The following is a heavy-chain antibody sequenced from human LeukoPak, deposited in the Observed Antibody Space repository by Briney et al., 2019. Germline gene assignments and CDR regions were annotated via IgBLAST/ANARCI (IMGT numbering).Heavy chain of an antibody. CDR3: ARQVSCDTTTCYAGMPPDY. V-gene: IGHV3-23*01. Sequence: GGSLTLACAVSGLTFSRYAMSWVRQTTEEGLEWVAFIRRGDGSTYYADSVRGRFTISRDDSGNTLFLQMNSLRAEDTAVYYCARQVSCDTTTCYAGMPPDYWGQGTLVTVSS. D-gene: IGHD2-2*01. CDR2: IRRGDGST. J-gene: IGHJ4*02. CDR1: GLTFSRYA.